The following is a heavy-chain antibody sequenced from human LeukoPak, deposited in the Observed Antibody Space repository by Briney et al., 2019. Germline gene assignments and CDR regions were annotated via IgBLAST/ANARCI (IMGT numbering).Heavy chain of an antibody. CDR1: GDSISSADYS. CDR2: IYYSGST. D-gene: IGHD5-18*01. Sequence: SETLSLTCTVSGDSISSADYSWSWIRQPLGKGLEWIGYIYYSGSTYYNPSLKSRVTISVDTSKNHFSLKLSSVTAADTAVYYCARVHSPKNSYGPQYYFDYWGQGTLVTVSS. V-gene: IGHV4-30-4*01. CDR3: ARVHSPKNSYGPQYYFDY. J-gene: IGHJ4*02.